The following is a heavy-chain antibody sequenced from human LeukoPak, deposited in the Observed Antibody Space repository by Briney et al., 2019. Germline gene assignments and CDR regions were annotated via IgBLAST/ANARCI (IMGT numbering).Heavy chain of an antibody. V-gene: IGHV1-69*05. CDR3: ARSWSPLDWFDP. CDR2: IIPIFGTA. J-gene: IGHJ5*02. Sequence: SVKVSCKASGGTFSSYAISWVRQAPGQGLEWMGGIIPIFGTANYAQKFQGRVTITRNTSISTAYMELSSLRSEDTAVYYCARSWSPLDWFDPWGQGTLVTVSS. CDR1: GGTFSSYA.